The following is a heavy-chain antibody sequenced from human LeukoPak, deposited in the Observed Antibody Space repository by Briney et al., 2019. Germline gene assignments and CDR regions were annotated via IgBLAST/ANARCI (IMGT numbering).Heavy chain of an antibody. CDR2: IRSSGSTI. Sequence: GGSLRLSCAASGFAFSSYDMNWVRQAPGKGLEWVSYIRSSGSTIYYADSVKGRFTISRDNAQKSLYLQMNSLRDEDAAVYYCAKVGWALVAAAFDIWGQGTMVTVSS. CDR3: AKVGWALVAAAFDI. V-gene: IGHV3-48*03. D-gene: IGHD5-12*01. J-gene: IGHJ3*02. CDR1: GFAFSSYD.